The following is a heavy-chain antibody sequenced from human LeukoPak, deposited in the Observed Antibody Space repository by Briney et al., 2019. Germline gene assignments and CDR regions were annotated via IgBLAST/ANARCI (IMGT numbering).Heavy chain of an antibody. CDR2: IYYTGTP. J-gene: IGHJ5*02. CDR3: ARRPIAAGNNWFDP. V-gene: IGHV4-39*01. D-gene: IGHD6-13*01. Sequence: SETLSLTCTLSGGSISSAADYWGWARQPPAKGLDWIGSIYYTGTPPHSPSLQTRPPLSFDTPKNQFSLKLTSVTATGTAVYFCARRPIAAGNNWFDPWGQGTLVTVSS. CDR1: GGSISSAADY.